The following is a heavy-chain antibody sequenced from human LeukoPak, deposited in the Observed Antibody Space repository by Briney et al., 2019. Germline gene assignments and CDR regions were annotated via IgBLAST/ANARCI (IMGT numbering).Heavy chain of an antibody. CDR3: ARHEYSGSYYGLSWFDP. CDR2: IYYSGST. D-gene: IGHD1-26*01. V-gene: IGHV4-39*01. CDR1: GGSISSSGYY. J-gene: IGHJ5*02. Sequence: PSETLSLTCTVSGGSISSSGYYWGWIRQPPGKGLEWIASIYYSGSTYYNPSLKSRVTISVDTSKNQLSLKLSSLTAADTAEYYCARHEYSGSYYGLSWFDPWGQGTLVTVSP.